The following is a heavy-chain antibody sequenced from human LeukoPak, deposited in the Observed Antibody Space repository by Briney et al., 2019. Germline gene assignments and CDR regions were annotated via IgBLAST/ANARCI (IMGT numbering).Heavy chain of an antibody. Sequence: SETLSLTCTVSGGSISSSSYYWGWIRQPPGKGLEWIGSIYYSGSTYYNPSLRSRVTISVDTSKNQFSLKLSSVTAADTAVYYCARPTMVRGVIDYWGQGTLVTVSS. D-gene: IGHD3-10*01. CDR3: ARPTMVRGVIDY. CDR2: IYYSGST. J-gene: IGHJ4*02. CDR1: GGSISSSSYY. V-gene: IGHV4-39*01.